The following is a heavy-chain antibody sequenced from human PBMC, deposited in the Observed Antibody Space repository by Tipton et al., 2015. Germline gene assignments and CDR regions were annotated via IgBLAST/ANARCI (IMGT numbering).Heavy chain of an antibody. Sequence: GLVKPSETLSLNCSVSGDSISGYYWSWIRQPPGKGLEWIGYIYYSGSTNYNPSLKSRVTISVDTSKNQFSLKLSSVTAADTAVYYCVRGSYSITITFGGNKGAENYFDYWGQGTLVTVSS. CDR1: GDSISGYY. CDR3: VRGSYSITITFGGNKGAENYFDY. V-gene: IGHV4-59*01. J-gene: IGHJ4*02. CDR2: IYYSGST. D-gene: IGHD3-16*01.